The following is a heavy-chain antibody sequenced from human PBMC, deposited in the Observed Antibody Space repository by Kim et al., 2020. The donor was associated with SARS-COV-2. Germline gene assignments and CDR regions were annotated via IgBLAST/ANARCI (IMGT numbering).Heavy chain of an antibody. CDR2: ISWNSGSI. V-gene: IGHV3-9*01. J-gene: IGHJ4*01. CDR1: GFTFDDYA. CDR3: AKARFLVEWVLPIFDY. Sequence: GGSLRLSCAASGFTFDDYAMHWVRQAPGKGLEWVSGISWNSGSIGYADSVKGRFTISRDNAKNSLYLQMNSLRAEDTALYYCAKARFLVEWVLPIFDYWG. D-gene: IGHD3-3*01.